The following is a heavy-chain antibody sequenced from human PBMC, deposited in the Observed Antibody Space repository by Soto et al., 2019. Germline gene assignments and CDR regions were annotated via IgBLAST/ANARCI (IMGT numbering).Heavy chain of an antibody. V-gene: IGHV3-30*03. CDR2: ISYDGSNK. CDR3: ARGYYYDSSGSLVGY. J-gene: IGHJ4*02. D-gene: IGHD3-22*01. Sequence: GGSLRLSCAASGFTFSSYWRSWVRQAPGKGLEWVAVISYDGSNKYYADSVKGRFTISRDNSKNTLYLQMNSPRAEDTAVYYCARGYYYDSSGSLVGYWGQGTLVTVSS. CDR1: GFTFSSYW.